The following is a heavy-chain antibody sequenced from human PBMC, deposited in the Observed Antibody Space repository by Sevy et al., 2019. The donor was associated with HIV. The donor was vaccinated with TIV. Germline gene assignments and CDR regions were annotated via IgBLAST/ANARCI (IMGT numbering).Heavy chain of an antibody. Sequence: GGSLRLSCAASGFPFSSYSFYWVRQAPGKGLEYVSAIGSDGETTLYASSVKGRFTIYRDNSKNTVFLQMGRLRSLDMGVYFWAMDSGTYYAFEIWGRGTIVTVS. J-gene: IGHJ3*02. D-gene: IGHD1-26*01. CDR3: AMDSGTYYAFEI. CDR2: IGSDGETT. V-gene: IGHV3-64*01. CDR1: GFPFSSYS.